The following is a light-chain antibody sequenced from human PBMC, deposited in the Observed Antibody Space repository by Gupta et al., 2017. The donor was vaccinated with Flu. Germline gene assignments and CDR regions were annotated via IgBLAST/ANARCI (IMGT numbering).Light chain of an antibody. V-gene: IGKV1-39*01. Sequence: DIQMTQSPSSLSASVGDRVTITCRASQSIRSYLNWYQQKPGKAPKLLIYAASSLQSGVPSRFSGSGSGTDFTLTISSLQPEDFATYYCQQSYSTRETFGQGTKLEIK. J-gene: IGKJ2*01. CDR3: QQSYSTRET. CDR1: QSIRSY. CDR2: AAS.